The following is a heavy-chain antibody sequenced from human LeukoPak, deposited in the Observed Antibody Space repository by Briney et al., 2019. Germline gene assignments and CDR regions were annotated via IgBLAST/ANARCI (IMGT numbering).Heavy chain of an antibody. CDR2: IYYSGST. V-gene: IGHV4-39*01. D-gene: IGHD2-15*01. CDR3: AGQLSCSGGSCYFDY. Sequence: SETLSLTCTVSGGSISSSSYYWGWICQPPGKGLEWIGSIYYSGSTYYNPSLKSRVTISVDTSKNQFSLKLSSVTAADTAVYYCAGQLSCSGGSCYFDYWGQGTLVTVSS. CDR1: GGSISSSSYY. J-gene: IGHJ4*02.